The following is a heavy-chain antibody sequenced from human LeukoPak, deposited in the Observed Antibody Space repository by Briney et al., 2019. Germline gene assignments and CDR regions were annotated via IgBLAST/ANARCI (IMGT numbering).Heavy chain of an antibody. CDR1: GGSISSSSYY. V-gene: IGHV3-11*04. J-gene: IGHJ4*02. CDR2: ISRSGSSI. D-gene: IGHD1-26*01. Sequence: PSETLSLTCTVSGGSISSSSYYWGWIRQPPGKGLEWVSYISRSGSSIYYADSVKGRFTISRDNAKNSMYLQMNSLRAEDTAVYFCARGPAWEVLPLDHWGQGILVTVSS. CDR3: ARGPAWEVLPLDH.